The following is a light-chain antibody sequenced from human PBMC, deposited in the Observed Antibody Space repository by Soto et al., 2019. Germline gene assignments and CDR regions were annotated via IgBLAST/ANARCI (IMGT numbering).Light chain of an antibody. CDR3: QQSYSTPT. V-gene: IGKV1-39*01. Sequence: DIQMTQSPSSLSASVGDRVTITCRASQSIRSYLNWYQQKRGKAPKLLIYTTSSLQSGVPSRFSGSGSGTEFTLTISSVQPEDFATYYCQQSYSTPTVGPGTKVDIK. CDR2: TTS. CDR1: QSIRSY. J-gene: IGKJ3*01.